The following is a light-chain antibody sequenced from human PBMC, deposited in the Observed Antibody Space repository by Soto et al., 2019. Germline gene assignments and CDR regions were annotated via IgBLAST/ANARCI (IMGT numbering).Light chain of an antibody. CDR2: DTS. Sequence: EIGLTQSPATLSLSPGDRATLSCRASQSVSRYLAWYQQKPGKAPRLLIHDTSTRATGDPDTFRGSGSGTEFTLTISRPEPEDSAMYYCQQRFSWPPTFGGGTHVEIK. J-gene: IGKJ4*01. V-gene: IGKV3-11*01. CDR1: QSVSRY. CDR3: QQRFSWPPT.